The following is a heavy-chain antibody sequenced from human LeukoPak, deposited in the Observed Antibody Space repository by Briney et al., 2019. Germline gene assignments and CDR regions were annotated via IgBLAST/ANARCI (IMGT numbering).Heavy chain of an antibody. CDR3: AREAIVVVINGGDAFDI. CDR1: GFTFSSYG. J-gene: IGHJ3*02. CDR2: IWYDGSNK. V-gene: IGHV3-33*01. D-gene: IGHD3-22*01. Sequence: GGSLRLSCAASGFTFSSYGMHWVRQAPGKGLEWVAVIWYDGSNKYYADSVKGRFTISRGNSKNTLYLQMNSLRAEDTAVYYCAREAIVVVINGGDAFDIWGQGTMVTVSS.